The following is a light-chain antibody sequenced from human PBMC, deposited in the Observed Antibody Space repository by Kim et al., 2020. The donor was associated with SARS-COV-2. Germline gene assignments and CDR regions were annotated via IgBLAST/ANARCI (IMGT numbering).Light chain of an antibody. V-gene: IGLV3-21*04. CDR1: IIGSES. Sequence: SYELTQPLSVSVAPGQTATITCGGSIIGSESVHWYQQKPGQAPVLVIYYDGDRPSEIPERFSGSNSGTTATLTISRVEAGDEADYFCQVWDNSGNQYVFGNGPKSPS. J-gene: IGLJ1*01. CDR3: QVWDNSGNQYV. CDR2: YDG.